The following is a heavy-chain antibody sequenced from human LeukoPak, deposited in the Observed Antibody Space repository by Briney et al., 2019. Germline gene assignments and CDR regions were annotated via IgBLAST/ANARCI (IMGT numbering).Heavy chain of an antibody. CDR1: GFAFDDHG. Sequence: GGSLRLSCTASGFAFDDHGTSWVRQVPGKGLEWVSGINWNGGSTGYADPLRGRFTISRDNAKNSLYLQMDSLRAEDTALYYCARAPITSPFYFDYWGQGTLVTVSS. J-gene: IGHJ4*02. CDR2: INWNGGST. V-gene: IGHV3-20*04. D-gene: IGHD2-2*01. CDR3: ARAPITSPFYFDY.